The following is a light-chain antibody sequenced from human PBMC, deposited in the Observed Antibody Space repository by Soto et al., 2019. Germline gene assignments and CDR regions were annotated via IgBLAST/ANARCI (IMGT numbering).Light chain of an antibody. CDR3: QQYNNWPFS. V-gene: IGKV1-9*01. Sequence: IQLTQSPSSLSASVGDRVTITCRASQGISSYLAWYHQKPGKAPKLLIYAASTLQSGVPSRFSGSGSGTDFTLTISSLQPEDFAVYFCQQYNNWPFSFGQGTRLEIK. J-gene: IGKJ5*01. CDR1: QGISSY. CDR2: AAS.